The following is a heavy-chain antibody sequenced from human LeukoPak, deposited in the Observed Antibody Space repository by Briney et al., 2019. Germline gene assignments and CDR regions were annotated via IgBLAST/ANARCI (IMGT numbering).Heavy chain of an antibody. CDR2: INPNSGGT. CDR1: GYTFTGYY. V-gene: IGHV1-2*02. J-gene: IGHJ5*02. CDR3: ARVRKVLPAAWSWFDP. D-gene: IGHD2-2*01. Sequence: ASVKVSCKASGYTFTGYYMHWVRQATGQGLEWMGWINPNSGGTNYAQKFQGRVTMTRDTSISTAYMELSRLRSDDTAVYYCARVRKVLPAAWSWFDPWGQGTLVTVSS.